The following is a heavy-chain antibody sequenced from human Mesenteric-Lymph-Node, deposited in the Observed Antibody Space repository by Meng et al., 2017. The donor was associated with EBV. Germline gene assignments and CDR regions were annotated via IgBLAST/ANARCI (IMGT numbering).Heavy chain of an antibody. CDR2: VYYSGST. J-gene: IGHJ4*02. V-gene: IGHV4-4*02. Sequence: QLQLQESGPGLVKPSGTPSLTCAVSGASISSSNWWTWVRQPPGKGLEWIGEVYYSGSTSYSRSLKNRVTISVDKSNNQFSLELTSVTAADTAIYYCEYSGYSSGDNPSYFDYWGQGTLVTVSA. CDR3: EYSGYSSGDNPSYFDY. CDR1: GASISSSNW. D-gene: IGHD3-22*01.